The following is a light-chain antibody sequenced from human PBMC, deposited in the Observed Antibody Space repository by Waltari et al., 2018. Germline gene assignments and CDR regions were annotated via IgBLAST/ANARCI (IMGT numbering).Light chain of an antibody. Sequence: DIQMTQSPSSLSASVGDRVTIPCRASQSISSYLNWYQQKPGKAPKLLIYAASSLQSGVQSRFSGSGSGTDFTLTISSLQPEDFATYYCQQSYSTLRRTFGQGTKLEIK. CDR3: QQSYSTLRRT. CDR1: QSISSY. CDR2: AAS. J-gene: IGKJ2*01. V-gene: IGKV1-39*01.